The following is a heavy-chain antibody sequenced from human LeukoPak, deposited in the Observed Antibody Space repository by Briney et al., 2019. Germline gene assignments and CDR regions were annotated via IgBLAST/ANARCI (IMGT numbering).Heavy chain of an antibody. CDR3: ANGNAFWCGFDY. CDR1: GFTFSSYA. J-gene: IGHJ4*02. D-gene: IGHD3-3*01. V-gene: IGHV3-23*01. CDR2: ISGSGGST. Sequence: GGSLRLSCAASGFTFSSYAMSWVRQAPGKGLEWVSAISGSGGSTYYADSVKGRFTISRDNSKNTLYLQMNSLRAEDTAVYYCANGNAFWCGFDYWGQGTLVTVSS.